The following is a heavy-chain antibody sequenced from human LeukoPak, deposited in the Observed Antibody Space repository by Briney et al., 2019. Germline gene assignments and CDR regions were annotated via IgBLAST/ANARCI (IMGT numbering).Heavy chain of an antibody. Sequence: PGGSLRLSCAASGFTFSSYGMHWVRQAPGKGLEWVAVISYDGSNEYYADSVKGRFTISRDNSKNTLYLQMNSLRAEDTAVYYCAKDSSGYSYGIDYWGQGTLVTVSS. J-gene: IGHJ4*02. CDR1: GFTFSSYG. D-gene: IGHD5-18*01. V-gene: IGHV3-30*18. CDR2: ISYDGSNE. CDR3: AKDSSGYSYGIDY.